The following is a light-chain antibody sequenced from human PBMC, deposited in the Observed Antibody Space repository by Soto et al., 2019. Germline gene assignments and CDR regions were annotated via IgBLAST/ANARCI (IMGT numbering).Light chain of an antibody. CDR2: LGS. J-gene: IGKJ3*01. CDR3: MQALQTPIT. CDR1: QSLLHSNGNTY. Sequence: DIVMTQSPLSLPVTPGEPASISCRSSQSLLHSNGNTYLHWYLEKPGQSPQLLIYLGSNRASGVPDRFSGSGSGTDFTLKISRVEAEDVGVYYCMQALQTPITFGPGTKVDIK. V-gene: IGKV2-28*01.